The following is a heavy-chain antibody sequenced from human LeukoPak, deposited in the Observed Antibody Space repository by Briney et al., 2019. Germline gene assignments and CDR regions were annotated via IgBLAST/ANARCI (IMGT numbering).Heavy chain of an antibody. V-gene: IGHV3-30*18. D-gene: IGHD4-17*01. CDR3: AKAYGDYSMYYYYGMDV. Sequence: GRSLRLSCAASGFTFSSYGMHWVRQAPGKGLEWVAVISYDGSNKYYADSVKGRFTISRDNSKNTLYLQMNSLRAEDTAVYYCAKAYGDYSMYYYYGMDVWGQGTTVTVSS. J-gene: IGHJ6*02. CDR2: ISYDGSNK. CDR1: GFTFSSYG.